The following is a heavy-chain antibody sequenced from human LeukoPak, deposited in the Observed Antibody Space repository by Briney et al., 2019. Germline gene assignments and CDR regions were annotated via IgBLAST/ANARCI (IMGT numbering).Heavy chain of an antibody. D-gene: IGHD5-24*01. J-gene: IGHJ4*02. Sequence: SETLSLTCAVYGGSFSGYYRSWIRQPPGKGLEWIGEINHSGSTNYNPSLKSRVTISVDTSKNQFSLKLSSVTAADTAVYYCARGVEMGVPRDYWGQGTLVTVSS. CDR3: ARGVEMGVPRDY. CDR2: INHSGST. CDR1: GGSFSGYY. V-gene: IGHV4-34*01.